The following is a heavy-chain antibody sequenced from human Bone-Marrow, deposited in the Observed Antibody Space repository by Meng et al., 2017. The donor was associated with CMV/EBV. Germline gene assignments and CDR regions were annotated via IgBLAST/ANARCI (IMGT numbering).Heavy chain of an antibody. V-gene: IGHV1-2*02. CDR1: GYIFSDNY. J-gene: IGHJ4*02. D-gene: IGHD3-16*01. CDR2: INPNSGGT. CDR3: ARDHSAYVCY. Sequence: ASVKVSCKASGYIFSDNYIHWVRQAPGQGLEWMGWINPNSGGTNFAEKFQGRVTMTSDTSISTAYMEVTRLTSDDTAVYYCARDHSAYVCYWGQGTLVTVSS.